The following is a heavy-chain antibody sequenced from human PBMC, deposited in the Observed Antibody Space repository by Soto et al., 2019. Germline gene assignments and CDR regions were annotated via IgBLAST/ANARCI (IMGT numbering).Heavy chain of an antibody. J-gene: IGHJ2*01. CDR1: GGSISSSSYY. V-gene: IGHV4-39*01. CDR2: IYYSGST. Sequence: QLQLQESGPGLVKPSETLSLTCTVSGGSISSSSYYWGWIRQPPGKGLEWIGSIYYSGSTYYNPSLKSRVTISVDTSKNQFSLKLSSVTAADTAVYYCASTVVVTAIFYWYFDLWGLGTLVTVSS. D-gene: IGHD2-21*02. CDR3: ASTVVVTAIFYWYFDL.